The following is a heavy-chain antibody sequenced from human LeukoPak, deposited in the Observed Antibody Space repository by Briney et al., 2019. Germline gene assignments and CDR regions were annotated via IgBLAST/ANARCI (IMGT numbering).Heavy chain of an antibody. J-gene: IGHJ3*02. Sequence: GGSLRLSCAASGFTFSSYAMSWVRQAPGKGLEWVSAISGSGGSTYYADSVKGRFTISRDNSKNTLYLQMSSLRADDTAVYYCARERFCSGGGCYRGYAFHIWGQGTTVTVSS. CDR2: ISGSGGST. CDR1: GFTFSSYA. V-gene: IGHV3-23*01. CDR3: ARERFCSGGGCYRGYAFHI. D-gene: IGHD2-15*01.